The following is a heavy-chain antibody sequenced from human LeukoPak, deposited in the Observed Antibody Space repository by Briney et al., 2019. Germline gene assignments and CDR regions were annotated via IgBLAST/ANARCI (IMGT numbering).Heavy chain of an antibody. Sequence: ASVKVSCKASGYTFTSYYMHWVRQAPGQGLEWMGVINPSGGSTSYAQKFQGRVTMTRDTSTSTVYMELSSLRSEDTAVYYCARTLTVTTHGRGGDYWGQGTLVTVSS. D-gene: IGHD4-17*01. CDR2: INPSGGST. J-gene: IGHJ4*02. CDR3: ARTLTVTTHGRGGDY. CDR1: GYTFTSYY. V-gene: IGHV1-46*01.